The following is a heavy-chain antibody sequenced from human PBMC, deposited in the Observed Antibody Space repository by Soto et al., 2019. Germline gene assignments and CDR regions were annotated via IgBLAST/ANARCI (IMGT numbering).Heavy chain of an antibody. J-gene: IGHJ4*02. CDR1: GYTLTSYY. CDR2: INPSGGST. CDR3: ARVYCSGGSCYSVDY. D-gene: IGHD2-15*01. Sequence: QVRRVQSGAKVKKPGASVRVSGRASGYTLTSYYRPWWRQPLGQGLEWMGIINPSGGSTSYAQKFQGRVTMTRDTSTSTVYMELSSLRSEDTAVYYCARVYCSGGSCYSVDYWGQGTLVTVSS. V-gene: IGHV1-46*03.